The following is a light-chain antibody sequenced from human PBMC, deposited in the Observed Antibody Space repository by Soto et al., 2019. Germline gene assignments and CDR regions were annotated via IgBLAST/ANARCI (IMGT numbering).Light chain of an antibody. CDR1: QSVSISY. CDR2: GAS. V-gene: IGKV3-20*01. Sequence: EIVLTQSAVALSLTPLERATLSCRASQSVSISYLAWYQQKPGQAPRLLIYGASSRATGIPDRFSGSGSGTDFTLTISRLEPEDFAVYYCQQYETFGQGTKVDIK. CDR3: QQYET. J-gene: IGKJ1*01.